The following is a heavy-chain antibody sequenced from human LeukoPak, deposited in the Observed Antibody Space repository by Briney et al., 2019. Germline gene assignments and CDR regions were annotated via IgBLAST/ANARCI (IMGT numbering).Heavy chain of an antibody. CDR2: ISSSSSTI. V-gene: IGHV3-48*01. D-gene: IGHD1-26*01. CDR1: GFTFSSYS. CDR3: ARELVGALLDY. Sequence: SGGSLRLSCAASGFTFSSYSMNWVRQAPGKGLEWVSYISSSSSTIYYADSVKGRFTISRDNAKNSLYLQMNSLRAEDTAVYYCARELVGALLDYWGRGTLVTVSS. J-gene: IGHJ4*02.